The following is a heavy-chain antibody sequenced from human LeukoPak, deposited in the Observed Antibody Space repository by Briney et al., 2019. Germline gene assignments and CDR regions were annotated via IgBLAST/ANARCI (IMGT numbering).Heavy chain of an antibody. CDR3: ARTYYYDSSGYSNWFDP. D-gene: IGHD3-22*01. CDR1: GGTFSSYA. CDR2: IIPIFGTA. Sequence: SVKVSCKASGGTFSSYAISWVRQAPGQGLEWMGGIIPIFGTANYAQKFQGRVTITADESTSTAYMELSSLRSEDTAVYYCARTYYYDSSGYSNWFDPWSQGTLVTVSS. V-gene: IGHV1-69*13. J-gene: IGHJ5*02.